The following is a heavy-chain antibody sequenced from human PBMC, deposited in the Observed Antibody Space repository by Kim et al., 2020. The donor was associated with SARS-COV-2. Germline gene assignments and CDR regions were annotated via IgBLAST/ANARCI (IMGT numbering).Heavy chain of an antibody. J-gene: IGHJ4*02. D-gene: IGHD5-18*01. CDR1: GFTVSSNY. CDR2: IYSGGST. Sequence: GGSLRLSCAASGFTVSSNYMSWVRQAPGKGLEWVSVIYSGGSTYYADSVKGRFTISRDNSKNMLYLQMNSLRAEDTAVYYCARDPPRRWLQQKSSDYWGQGTLVTVSS. CDR3: ARDPPRRWLQQKSSDY. V-gene: IGHV3-66*02.